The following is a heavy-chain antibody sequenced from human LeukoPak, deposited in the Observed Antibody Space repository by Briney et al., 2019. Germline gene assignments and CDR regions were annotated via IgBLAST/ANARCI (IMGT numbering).Heavy chain of an antibody. Sequence: GGSLRLSCAASGFTVSSNYMSWVRQAPGKGLEWVSVIYSGGSTYYADSVKGRFTISRHNSKNTLYLQMNSLIAEDTAVYYCAAPQPGMAAAGLDYWGQGTLVTVSS. J-gene: IGHJ4*02. V-gene: IGHV3-53*04. D-gene: IGHD6-13*01. CDR3: AAPQPGMAAAGLDY. CDR1: GFTVSSNY. CDR2: IYSGGST.